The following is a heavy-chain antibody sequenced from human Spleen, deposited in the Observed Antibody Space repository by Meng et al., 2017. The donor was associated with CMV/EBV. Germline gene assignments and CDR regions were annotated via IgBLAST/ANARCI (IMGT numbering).Heavy chain of an antibody. CDR1: GGSIINDY. V-gene: IGHV4-59*01. D-gene: IGHD4-11*01. CDR3: AIHSNVDISGMDV. CDR2: FYYSGSP. J-gene: IGHJ6*02. Sequence: GSLRLSCSVSGGSIINDYWSWIRQPPGRGLEWIGYFYYSGSPNYNPSLKSRVTISADTSKNQFSLKLRSVIAADTAVYYCAIHSNVDISGMDVWGQGTTVTVSS.